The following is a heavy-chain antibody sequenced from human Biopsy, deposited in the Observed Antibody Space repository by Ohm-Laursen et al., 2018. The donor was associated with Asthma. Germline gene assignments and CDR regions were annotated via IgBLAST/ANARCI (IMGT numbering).Heavy chain of an antibody. CDR1: GFTFSSYG. Sequence: LRLSCAASGFTFSSYGMDWVRQAPGKGLEWVALMSYDGSIKDYADSVRGRFTISRDNSMNTLYLHMNSLRVEDTAVYYCARGLDYSGRSGFDYWGQGTLVTVSS. J-gene: IGHJ4*02. D-gene: IGHD3-10*01. CDR3: ARGLDYSGRSGFDY. V-gene: IGHV3-33*05. CDR2: MSYDGSIK.